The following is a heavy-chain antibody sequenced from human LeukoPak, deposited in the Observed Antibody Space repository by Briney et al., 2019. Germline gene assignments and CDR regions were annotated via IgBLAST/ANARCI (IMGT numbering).Heavy chain of an antibody. D-gene: IGHD6-6*01. Sequence: GTSLRLSCAASGFSFSSYGMHWVRQAPGKGLEWVAVISYDGANQYHTDSVKGRFTISRDNSKNTLYLQMNSLRAEDTAVYYCAKDRRPGWFDPWGQGTLVTVSS. V-gene: IGHV3-30*18. CDR3: AKDRRPGWFDP. CDR1: GFSFSSYG. CDR2: ISYDGANQ. J-gene: IGHJ5*02.